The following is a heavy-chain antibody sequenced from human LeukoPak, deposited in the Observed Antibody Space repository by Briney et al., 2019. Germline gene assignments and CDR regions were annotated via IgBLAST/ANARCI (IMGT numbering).Heavy chain of an antibody. V-gene: IGHV3-72*01. CDR2: IRNKAQSYTT. J-gene: IGHJ4*02. D-gene: IGHD1-26*01. CDR3: ARGGLLFSGNYGIDF. Sequence: GGSPRLSCAASGFTFSDHYMDWVRQAPGKGLEWVGRIRNKAQSYTTEYAASVKDRFTVSRDDSKNSLYLQIDSLKTEDTAVYYCARGGLLFSGNYGIDFWGQGTLLTVSS. CDR1: GFTFSDHY.